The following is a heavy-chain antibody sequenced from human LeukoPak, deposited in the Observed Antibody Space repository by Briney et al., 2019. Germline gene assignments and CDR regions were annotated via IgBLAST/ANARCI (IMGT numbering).Heavy chain of an antibody. CDR2: ISAYNGNT. CDR1: GYTFTSYG. CDR3: ARDPAAAGRIAVAGARGLDY. D-gene: IGHD6-19*01. V-gene: IGHV1-18*01. Sequence: GASVKVSCKASGYTFTSYGISWVRQAPGQGLEWMGWISAYNGNTNYAQKLQGRVTMTTDTSTSTAYMELRSLRSDDTAVYYCARDPAAAGRIAVAGARGLDYWGQGTLVTVSS. J-gene: IGHJ4*02.